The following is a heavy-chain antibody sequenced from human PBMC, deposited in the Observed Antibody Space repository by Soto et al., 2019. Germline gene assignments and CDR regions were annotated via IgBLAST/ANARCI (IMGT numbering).Heavy chain of an antibody. CDR3: ARDDYVVPD. CDR1: GFTFKNYH. D-gene: IGHD4-17*01. Sequence: QVQLVESGGGVVQPGRSLRLSCAASGFTFKNYHMHWVRQAPGKGLQWLAFISYDKNNKYYADSVKGRFTISRDNSKNTLYLQLNSLRPEDTAVYYCARDDYVVPDWGQGTLVTVSS. J-gene: IGHJ4*02. V-gene: IGHV3-30-3*01. CDR2: ISYDKNNK.